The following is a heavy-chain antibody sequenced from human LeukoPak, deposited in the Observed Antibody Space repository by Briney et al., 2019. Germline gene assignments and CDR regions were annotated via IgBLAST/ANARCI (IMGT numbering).Heavy chain of an antibody. D-gene: IGHD1-7*01. V-gene: IGHV3-30*01. CDR2: ISYDGSNK. CDR1: GFTFSSYA. CDR3: VWIYAY. Sequence: PGRSLRLSCAASGFTFSSYAMHWVRQAPGKGLEWVAVISYDGSNKYYADSVKGRFTISRDNSKNTLYLQMNSLRAEDTAVYYCVWIYAYWGQGTLVTVSS. J-gene: IGHJ4*02.